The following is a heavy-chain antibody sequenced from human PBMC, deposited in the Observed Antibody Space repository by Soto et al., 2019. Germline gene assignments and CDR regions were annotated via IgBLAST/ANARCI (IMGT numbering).Heavy chain of an antibody. Sequence: QVQLQQSGPGLVKPSQTLSLTCAISGDSVSSNSAAWNWIRQSPSRGLEWLGRTYYRSKWYNDYPVSMKSRISINPDTSKHQFSLQLNSVTPEDTAVYYCARGWEAYNSSLDYWGQGTLVTVSS. CDR2: TYYRSKWYN. J-gene: IGHJ4*02. CDR1: GDSVSSNSAA. D-gene: IGHD6-13*01. CDR3: ARGWEAYNSSLDY. V-gene: IGHV6-1*01.